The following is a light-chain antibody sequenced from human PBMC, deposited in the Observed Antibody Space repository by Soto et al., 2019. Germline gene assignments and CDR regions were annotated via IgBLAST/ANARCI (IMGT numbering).Light chain of an antibody. CDR1: QDISVY. Sequence: DIPMTQSPSSLSASVGDRVTITCRASQDISVYLAWYQQKPGKVPKLLIYSASTLQSGVPSRFSGSRSGTDFTLTISSLQPEDVATYYCQQFNTAPLTFGQGTRL. V-gene: IGKV1-27*01. J-gene: IGKJ5*01. CDR2: SAS. CDR3: QQFNTAPLT.